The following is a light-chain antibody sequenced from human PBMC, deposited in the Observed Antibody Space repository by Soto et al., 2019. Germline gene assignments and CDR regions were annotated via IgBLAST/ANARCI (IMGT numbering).Light chain of an antibody. V-gene: IGKV3-15*01. CDR2: GAS. CDR1: QSVSSN. Sequence: IVMTQSRATLSVSPGEGATLSCMASQSVSSNLAWYQQKPGQAPRLLIYGASTRATGIPARFSGSGSGTEFTLTISSLQSEDFATYYCQQSYSTPRTFGQGTKVDIK. J-gene: IGKJ1*01. CDR3: QQSYSTPRT.